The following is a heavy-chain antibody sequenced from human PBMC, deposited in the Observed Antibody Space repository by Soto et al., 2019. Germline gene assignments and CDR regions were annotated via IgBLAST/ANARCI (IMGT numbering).Heavy chain of an antibody. J-gene: IGHJ4*01. CDR2: VKSKTDGGSA. CDR3: TTDSRTTLPEIRFDY. CDR1: GFPFSNAW. Sequence: GGSLRLSCAASGFPFSNAWINWVRQVRGKGLEWVGRVKSKTDGGSADYAAPVKGRFAVSRDDSKNIVYLQMNNLKIEDTGVYYCTTDSRTTLPEIRFDYWGHGTQVTVSS. V-gene: IGHV3-15*07. D-gene: IGHD1-26*01.